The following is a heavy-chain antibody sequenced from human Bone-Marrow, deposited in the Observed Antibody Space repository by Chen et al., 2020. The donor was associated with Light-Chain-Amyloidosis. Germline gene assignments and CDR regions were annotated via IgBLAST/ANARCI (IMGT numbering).Heavy chain of an antibody. Sequence: EAQLVESGGGLVQPGGSLRLSCAASGFSLSSYWMHWVRQVPGKGLVWVSRINGDGGWTNYAGSVKGRVTISKDNAKNTLYLQMNYLSAEDTAVYYCAREKITGPRQSDALGIWGQGTMVTVSS. CDR2: INGDGGWT. CDR3: AREKITGPRQSDALGI. CDR1: GFSLSSYW. J-gene: IGHJ3*02. V-gene: IGHV3-74*01. D-gene: IGHD1-20*01.